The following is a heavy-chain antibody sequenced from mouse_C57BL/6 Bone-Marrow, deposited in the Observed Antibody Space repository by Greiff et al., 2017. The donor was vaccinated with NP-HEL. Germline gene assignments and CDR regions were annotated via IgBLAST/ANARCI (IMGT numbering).Heavy chain of an antibody. CDR2: ISSGGSYT. V-gene: IGHV5-6*01. CDR1: GFTFSSYG. CDR3: ARLGPRTYVDY. Sequence: EVQVVESGGDLVKPGGSLKLSCAASGFTFSSYGMSWVRQTPDKRLEWVATISSGGSYTYYPDSVKGRFTISRDNAKNTLYLQMSSLKSEDTAMYYCARLGPRTYVDYWGQGTTLTVSS. J-gene: IGHJ2*01. D-gene: IGHD4-1*01.